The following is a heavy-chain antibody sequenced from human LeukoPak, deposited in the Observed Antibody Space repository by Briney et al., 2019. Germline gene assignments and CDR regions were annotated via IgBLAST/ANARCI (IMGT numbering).Heavy chain of an antibody. Sequence: ASVKVSCKASGYTFTAYYMHWVRQAPGQGLEWMGWISPNSGTTNYAQNFQGRVIMTRDTSISTVYMELSRLRSDDTAIYYCATFITTTAYLLALDYWGQGTLVTVSS. J-gene: IGHJ4*02. CDR1: GYTFTAYY. D-gene: IGHD1-1*01. CDR2: ISPNSGTT. CDR3: ATFITTTAYLLALDY. V-gene: IGHV1-2*02.